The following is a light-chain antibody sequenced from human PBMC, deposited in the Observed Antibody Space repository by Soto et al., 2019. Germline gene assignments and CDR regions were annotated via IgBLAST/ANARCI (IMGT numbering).Light chain of an antibody. V-gene: IGKV3-15*01. CDR3: QQYNNWPPYT. CDR1: QSVSSN. Sequence: EIVMTQSPVTLSVSPGERATLSCRASQSVSSNLAWYQQKCGQAPRLLIYGASTRATGIPARFSGNGSGTEFTLTISSLQSEDFAIYYCQQYNNWPPYTFGQGTKLEMK. CDR2: GAS. J-gene: IGKJ2*01.